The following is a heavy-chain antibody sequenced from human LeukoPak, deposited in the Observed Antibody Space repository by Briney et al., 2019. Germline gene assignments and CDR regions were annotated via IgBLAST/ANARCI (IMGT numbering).Heavy chain of an antibody. CDR2: ISYDGSNK. V-gene: IGHV3-30*04. Sequence: HTGRSLRLSCAASGFTFSSYAMHWVRQAPGKGLEWVAVISYDGSNKYYADSVKGRFTISRDNSKNTLYLQMNSLRAEDTAVYYCAASIAAAGTRYFQHWGQGTLVTVSS. CDR1: GFTFSSYA. D-gene: IGHD6-13*01. CDR3: AASIAAAGTRYFQH. J-gene: IGHJ1*01.